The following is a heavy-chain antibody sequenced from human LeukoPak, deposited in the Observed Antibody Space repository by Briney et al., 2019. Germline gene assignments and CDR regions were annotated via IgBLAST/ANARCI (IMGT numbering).Heavy chain of an antibody. Sequence: PGGSLRLSWAASGFTVSANYMTLVRQAPGKGLEWVSVFYSDGSTFYAPSVKGRFTISRDNSKDPGYLQMNRLRAEDTAIYYCARVEGGGLPRWYWGQGTLVIVSS. D-gene: IGHD2-15*01. J-gene: IGHJ4*02. CDR3: ARVEGGGLPRWY. CDR2: FYSDGST. V-gene: IGHV3-66*01. CDR1: GFTVSANY.